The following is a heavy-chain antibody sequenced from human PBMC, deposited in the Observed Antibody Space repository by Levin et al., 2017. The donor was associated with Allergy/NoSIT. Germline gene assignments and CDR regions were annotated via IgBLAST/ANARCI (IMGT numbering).Heavy chain of an antibody. D-gene: IGHD3-16*01. Sequence: GESLKISCKGSGYSFTSYWIGWVRQMPGKGLEWMGVIYPGDSDTRYSPSFQGQVTISAAKSISTAYLQWSSLKASDTAIYYCAGGRTQERSYYYYMDVWGIGTTVTVSS. CDR1: GYSFTSYW. CDR2: IYPGDSDT. V-gene: IGHV5-51*01. CDR3: AGGRTQERSYYYYMDV. J-gene: IGHJ6*03.